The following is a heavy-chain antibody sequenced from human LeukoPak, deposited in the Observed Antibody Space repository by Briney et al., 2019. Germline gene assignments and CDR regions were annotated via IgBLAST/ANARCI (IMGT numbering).Heavy chain of an antibody. J-gene: IGHJ6*04. V-gene: IGHV4-34*01. Sequence: PSETLSLTCAVYGGSFSGYYWSWTRQPPGKGLEWIGEINHSGSTNYNPSLKSRVTISVDTSKNQFSLKLSSVTAADTAVYYCARAIVVVPAAMVYYYYGMDVWGKGTTVTVSS. CDR3: ARAIVVVPAAMVYYYYGMDV. D-gene: IGHD2-2*01. CDR2: INHSGST. CDR1: GGSFSGYY.